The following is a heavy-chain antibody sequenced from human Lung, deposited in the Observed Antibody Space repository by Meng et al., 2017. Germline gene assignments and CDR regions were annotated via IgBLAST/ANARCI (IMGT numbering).Heavy chain of an antibody. V-gene: IGHV1-18*01. CDR2: LGAHPGDT. CDR1: EYTFTGYG. CDR3: ARGTPGRSYCDY. Sequence: HVQLLQSGAEVKQRGASLKVSCKASEYTFTGYGVCWVRQAPGQGLEWMAWLGAHPGDTSFAPKFLGRVTVTADTATATAYMELRSLRSDDTAVYYCARGTPGRSYCDYWGLGTLVTVSS. J-gene: IGHJ4*02. D-gene: IGHD3-10*01.